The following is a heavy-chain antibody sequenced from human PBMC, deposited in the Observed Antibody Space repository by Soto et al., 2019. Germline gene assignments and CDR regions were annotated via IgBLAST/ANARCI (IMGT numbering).Heavy chain of an antibody. CDR3: ARVWRLDGIAGSYRCLHI. Sequence: QVQLVESGGGVVQPGESLRLSCAASGFDFSSYAMHWVRQPPGKGLEWVAGITYDGSNKYYADSVKGRFTISRDSSKSTLFLQMSSLRLEDTAMYYCARVWRLDGIAGSYRCLHIWGQGTVVTVSS. CDR1: GFDFSSYA. J-gene: IGHJ3*02. V-gene: IGHV3-30-3*01. D-gene: IGHD3-16*02. CDR2: ITYDGSNK.